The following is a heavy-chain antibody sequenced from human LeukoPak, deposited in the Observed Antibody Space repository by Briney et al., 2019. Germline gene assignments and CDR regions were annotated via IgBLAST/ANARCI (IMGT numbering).Heavy chain of an antibody. CDR2: IKQDGSEN. CDR1: GFTFSSYW. V-gene: IGHV3-7*05. D-gene: IGHD5-24*01. Sequence: PGGSLRLSCAASGFTFSSYWMSWVRQAPGKGLEWVANIKQDGSENYSVDSVKGRFTISRDNAKNSLYLQMNSLRAEDTAVYYGARDGRLHVDTPGVDYWGQGTLVTVSS. CDR3: ARDGRLHVDTPGVDY. J-gene: IGHJ4*02.